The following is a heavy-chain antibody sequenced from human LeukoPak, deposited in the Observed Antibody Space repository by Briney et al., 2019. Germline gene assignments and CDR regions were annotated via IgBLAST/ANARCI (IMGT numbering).Heavy chain of an antibody. J-gene: IGHJ4*02. CDR2: IIPILGIA. CDR3: ASTLSGTFVQWELPTVLDY. CDR1: GGTFSSYA. Sequence: SVKVSCKASGGTFSSYAISWLRQPPGKGLEWMGRIIPILGIANYAQKFQGRVTITADKSTSTAYMELSSLRSEDTAVYYCASTLSGTFVQWELPTVLDYWGQGTLVTVSS. V-gene: IGHV1-69*04. D-gene: IGHD1-26*01.